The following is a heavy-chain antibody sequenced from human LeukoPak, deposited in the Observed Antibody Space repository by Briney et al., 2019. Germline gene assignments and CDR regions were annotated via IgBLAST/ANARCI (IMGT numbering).Heavy chain of an antibody. CDR1: GYTLTSYG. V-gene: IGHV1-18*01. D-gene: IGHD3-10*01. CDR3: ARDGGYGSGSYYNVGVDY. CDR2: INVYNGDT. J-gene: IGHJ4*02. Sequence: ASVEVSCKASGYTLTSYGISWVRQAPGQGLEWMAWINVYNGDTYYAQKFQGRVTMATDTSTSTAYMELRSLRADDTAVYYCARDGGYGSGSYYNVGVDYWGQGTLVTVSS.